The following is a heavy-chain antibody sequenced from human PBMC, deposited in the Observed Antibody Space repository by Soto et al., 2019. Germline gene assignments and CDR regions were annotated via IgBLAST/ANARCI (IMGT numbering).Heavy chain of an antibody. D-gene: IGHD2-8*02. V-gene: IGHV4-4*02. CDR3: ARHEGWTGPDQ. Sequence: SETLSLTCAVSGASIGSGGWWSFVRQPPGKGLEWIAEIFHDGNTNYSPSLKSRVTISVDKSQNQFSLNVYSVTAADTAVYYCARHEGWTGPDQWGQGTLVTVSS. CDR1: GASIGSGGW. J-gene: IGHJ5*02. CDR2: IFHDGNT.